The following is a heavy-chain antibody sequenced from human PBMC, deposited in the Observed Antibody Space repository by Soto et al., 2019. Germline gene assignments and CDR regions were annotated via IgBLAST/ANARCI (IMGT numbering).Heavy chain of an antibody. V-gene: IGHV3-30*03. CDR1: GFTFSNYG. J-gene: IGHJ5*02. CDR3: VRDINVPKFSA. D-gene: IGHD3-3*02. Sequence: QVQLVESGGGVVQPGRSLRLSCAASGFTFSNYGMHWVRQAPGRGLEWVTTISHDGSEKFYADSVKGRFTISRDDSKNTLYVQRNSLRVEDTAMYYCVRDINVPKFSAWGQGPLVTVSS. CDR2: ISHDGSEK.